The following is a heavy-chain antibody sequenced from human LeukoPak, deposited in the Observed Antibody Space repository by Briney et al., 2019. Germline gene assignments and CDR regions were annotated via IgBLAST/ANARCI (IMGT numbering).Heavy chain of an antibody. CDR3: AKDARRTSGWYFFDY. CDR1: GFTFTINA. J-gene: IGHJ4*02. D-gene: IGHD6-19*01. V-gene: IGHV3-23*01. CDR2: IGDTDIVT. Sequence: GGSLRLSCAASGFTFTINAMSWVRQAPGKGLEWVSTIGDTDIVTHYADSVKGRFTISRDNSKNTLFLQMNSLRAEDTAVYYCAKDARRTSGWYFFDYWGQGTLVTVSS.